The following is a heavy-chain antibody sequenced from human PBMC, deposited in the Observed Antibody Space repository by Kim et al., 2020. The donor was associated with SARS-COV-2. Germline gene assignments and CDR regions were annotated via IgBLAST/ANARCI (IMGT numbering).Heavy chain of an antibody. J-gene: IGHJ6*02. V-gene: IGHV1-69*13. Sequence: SVKVSCKASGGTFSSYAISWVRQAPGQGLEWMGGIIPIFGTANYAQKFQGRVTITADESTSTAYMELSSLRSEDTAVYYCARGFRSSWYYYYYYGMDVWGQGTTVTVSS. CDR2: IIPIFGTA. D-gene: IGHD6-13*01. CDR1: GGTFSSYA. CDR3: ARGFRSSWYYYYYYGMDV.